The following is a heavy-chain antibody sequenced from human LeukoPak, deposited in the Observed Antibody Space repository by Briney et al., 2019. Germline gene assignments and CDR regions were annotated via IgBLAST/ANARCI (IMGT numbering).Heavy chain of an antibody. D-gene: IGHD5-18*01. CDR3: ASMSVDTAMVVAYYYMDV. CDR2: INHSGST. V-gene: IGHV4-34*01. J-gene: IGHJ6*03. CDR1: GGSFSGYY. Sequence: PSETLSLTCAVYGGSFSGYYWSWICQPPGKGLEWVGEINHSGSTNYNPSPKSRVTISVDTSKNQFSLKLSSVTAADTAVYYCASMSVDTAMVVAYYYMDVWGKGTTVTVSS.